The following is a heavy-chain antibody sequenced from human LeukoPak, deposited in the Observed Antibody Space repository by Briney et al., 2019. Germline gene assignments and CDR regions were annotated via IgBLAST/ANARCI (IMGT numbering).Heavy chain of an antibody. Sequence: PSETLSLTCTVSGYSISSGYDWGWIRQPPGKGLEWIGSTYHSGSTYYNPSLKSRVTISVASSKNQFSLKLNSVTAADTAVHYCARGRNPGDYWGQGTLVTVSS. V-gene: IGHV4-38-2*02. CDR2: TYHSGST. CDR1: GYSISSGYD. J-gene: IGHJ4*02. CDR3: ARGRNPGDY.